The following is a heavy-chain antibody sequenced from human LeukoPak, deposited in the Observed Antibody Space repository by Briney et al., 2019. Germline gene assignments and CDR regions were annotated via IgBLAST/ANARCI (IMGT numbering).Heavy chain of an antibody. CDR2: ISYEGSNE. CDR3: ARGRHYDILTGYLDY. V-gene: IGHV3-30-3*01. Sequence: GGSLRLSCAASGFTFNNYAIHWVRQAPGKGLDWVAVISYEGSNEYYADSVKGRFTISRDNSKNTLYLQMNSLRVEDTAVYYCARGRHYDILTGYLDYWGQGTLVTVSS. D-gene: IGHD3-9*01. J-gene: IGHJ4*02. CDR1: GFTFNNYA.